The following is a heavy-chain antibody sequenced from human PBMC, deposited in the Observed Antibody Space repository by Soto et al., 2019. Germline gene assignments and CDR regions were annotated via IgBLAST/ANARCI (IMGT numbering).Heavy chain of an antibody. D-gene: IGHD6-6*01. V-gene: IGHV3-30-3*01. CDR1: GFTFSGYA. CDR3: ASSPTVAARNREFDY. J-gene: IGHJ4*02. CDR2: ILHDGSDE. Sequence: GGSLRLSCAASGFTFSGYAIHWVRQAPGKGLEWLAVILHDGSDEYYADSVKGRFTISRDNSKNTLYLQMNSLRGEDTAVYYCASSPTVAARNREFDYWGQGTLVTVSS.